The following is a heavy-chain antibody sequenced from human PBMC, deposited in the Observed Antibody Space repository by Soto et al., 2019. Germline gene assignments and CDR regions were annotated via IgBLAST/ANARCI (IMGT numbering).Heavy chain of an antibody. V-gene: IGHV4-34*01. CDR1: GGSFSGYY. J-gene: IGHJ4*02. CDR3: ARGPGYCSGGSCLTGFDY. D-gene: IGHD2-15*01. CDR2: INHSGST. Sequence: SETLSLTCAVYGGSFSGYYWSWIRQPPGKGLEWIGEINHSGSTNYNPSLKSRVTISVDTSKNQFSLKLSSVTAADTAVYYCARGPGYCSGGSCLTGFDYWGQGTLVTISS.